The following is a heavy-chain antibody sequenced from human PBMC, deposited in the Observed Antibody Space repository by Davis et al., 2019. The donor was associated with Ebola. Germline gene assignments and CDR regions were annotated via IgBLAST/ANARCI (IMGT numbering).Heavy chain of an antibody. J-gene: IGHJ4*02. CDR3: AGAVTLTTPWY. CDR1: GSSISSGFY. V-gene: IGHV4-38-2*01. D-gene: IGHD4-17*01. Sequence: PSETLSLTCAVSGSSISSGFYWGWIRQPPGKGLEWTGSVYQSGDTHYNPSFKSRVTISADTSKNMFSLRLTSVTAADTAVYSCAGAVTLTTPWYWGQGTQVTVSS. CDR2: VYQSGDT.